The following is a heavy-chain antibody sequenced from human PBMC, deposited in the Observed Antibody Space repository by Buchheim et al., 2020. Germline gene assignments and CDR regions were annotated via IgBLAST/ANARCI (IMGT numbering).Heavy chain of an antibody. J-gene: IGHJ4*02. CDR1: GFTFSSYG. CDR2: IWYDGSNK. Sequence: QVQLVESGGGVVQPGRSLRLSCAASGFTFSSYGMHWVRQAPGKGLEWVAVIWYDGSNKYYADSVKGRFTISRDNSKNTLYLQMTSLIADDTSVYYCARDLSTAMVKYYFDYGGQGTL. V-gene: IGHV3-33*01. D-gene: IGHD5-18*01. CDR3: ARDLSTAMVKYYFDY.